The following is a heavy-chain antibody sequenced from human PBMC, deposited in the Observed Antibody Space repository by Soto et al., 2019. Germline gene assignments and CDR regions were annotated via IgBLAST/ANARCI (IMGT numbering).Heavy chain of an antibody. D-gene: IGHD3-10*01. V-gene: IGHV3-7*01. J-gene: IGHJ6*03. CDR1: GFTFSSYW. Sequence: EVQLVESGGGLVQPGGSLRLSCAASGFTFSSYWMSWVRQAPGKGLEWVANIKQDGSEKYYVDSVKGRFTISRDNAKNSLYLQMNSLRAEDTAVYYCARTRAWFGELFNYYYYMDVWGKGTTVTVSS. CDR3: ARTRAWFGELFNYYYYMDV. CDR2: IKQDGSEK.